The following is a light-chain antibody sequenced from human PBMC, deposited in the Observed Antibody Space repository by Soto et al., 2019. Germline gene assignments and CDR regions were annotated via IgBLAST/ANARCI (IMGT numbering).Light chain of an antibody. Sequence: NFMLTQPHSVSESPGKTVTISCTRSNGSIASNYVQWYQQRPGSVPTTVIYEDDQRPSGVPDRFSGSIDRSSNSASLTISGLKTEDEADYYCQSYDTNNHGVFGGGTKLSVL. CDR2: EDD. CDR3: QSYDTNNHGV. V-gene: IGLV6-57*04. J-gene: IGLJ3*02. CDR1: NGSIASNY.